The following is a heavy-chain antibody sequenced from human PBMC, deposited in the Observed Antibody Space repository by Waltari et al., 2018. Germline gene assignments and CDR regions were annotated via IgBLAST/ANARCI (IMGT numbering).Heavy chain of an antibody. CDR3: AKGNWFDP. V-gene: IGHV3-30*18. Sequence: QVQLVESGGGVVQPGRSLRLSCAASGFTFSSYGRHGVRQAPGKGLEWVAVISYDGSNKYYADSVKGRFTISRDNSKNTLYLQMNSLRAEDTAVYYCAKGNWFDPWGQGTLDTVSS. CDR1: GFTFSSYG. J-gene: IGHJ5*02. CDR2: ISYDGSNK.